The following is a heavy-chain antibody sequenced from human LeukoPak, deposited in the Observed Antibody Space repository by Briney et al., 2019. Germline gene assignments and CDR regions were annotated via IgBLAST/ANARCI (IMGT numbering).Heavy chain of an antibody. Sequence: SETLSLTCSVSGVSISGHYWSWIRLPPGKGLEWIGYISHSGDTRYSPSLKSRVTISLDTSKNQFSLTLNSVTAVDTAVYYCARQPISGWDFDYWGQGTLVTVSS. CDR2: ISHSGDT. V-gene: IGHV4-59*08. CDR3: ARQPISGWDFDY. D-gene: IGHD6-19*01. J-gene: IGHJ4*02. CDR1: GVSISGHY.